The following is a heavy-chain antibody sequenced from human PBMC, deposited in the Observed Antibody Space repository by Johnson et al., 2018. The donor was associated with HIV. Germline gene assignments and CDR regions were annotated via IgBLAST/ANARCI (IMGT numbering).Heavy chain of an antibody. Sequence: VQLVESGGNLVQPGGSLRLSCAASGFTVSNTFMDWVRQAPGKGLEWVAVISYDGSNKYYADSVKGRFTISRDNSKNTLYLQMNSLRAEDTAVYYCARCDSSSPLRAFDIWGQGTMVTVSS. CDR2: ISYDGSNK. CDR1: GFTVSNTF. D-gene: IGHD6-6*01. J-gene: IGHJ3*02. CDR3: ARCDSSSPLRAFDI. V-gene: IGHV3-30*03.